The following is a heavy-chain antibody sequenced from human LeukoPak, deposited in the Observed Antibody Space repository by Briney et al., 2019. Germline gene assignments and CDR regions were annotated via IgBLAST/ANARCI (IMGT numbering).Heavy chain of an antibody. CDR1: GYTFTGYY. Sequence: ASVKVSCKASGYTFTGYYMHWVRQAPGQGLEWMGWINPNSGRTNYAQKFQGRVTMTRDTSISTAYMELSRLRSDDTAVYYCARGIPRSHGMDVWGQGTTVTVSS. CDR2: INPNSGRT. CDR3: ARGIPRSHGMDV. V-gene: IGHV1-2*02. J-gene: IGHJ6*02.